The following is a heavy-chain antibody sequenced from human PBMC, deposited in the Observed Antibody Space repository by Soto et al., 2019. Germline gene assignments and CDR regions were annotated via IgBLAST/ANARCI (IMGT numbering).Heavy chain of an antibody. V-gene: IGHV4-34*01. J-gene: IGHJ6*02. D-gene: IGHD3-3*01. CDR3: ARGPSNDFWSGYYSLGAGYYCGMDV. Sequence: NPSETLSLTCAVYGGSFSGYCWSWIRQPPGKGLEWVGEINHSGSANYNPSLKSRVTISVDTSKNQFSLKLSSVTAADTAVYYCARGPSNDFWSGYYSLGAGYYCGMDVWGQGTTVTVSS. CDR1: GGSFSGYC. CDR2: INHSGSA.